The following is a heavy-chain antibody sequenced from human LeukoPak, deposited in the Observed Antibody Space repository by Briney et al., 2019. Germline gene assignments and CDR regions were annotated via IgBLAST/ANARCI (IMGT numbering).Heavy chain of an antibody. V-gene: IGHV4-34*01. CDR2: INHSGST. J-gene: IGHJ4*02. CDR1: GLSFSGYY. D-gene: IGHD4-17*01. Sequence: PSETLSLNCAVYGLSFSGYYWSWIRQPPGKGLEWIGEINHSGSTNYNPSLKSRATISVDTSNNQFSLKVSSVTAADTAVYYCGRVLYGDRKGPGEYWGQGTLVTVSS. CDR3: GRVLYGDRKGPGEY.